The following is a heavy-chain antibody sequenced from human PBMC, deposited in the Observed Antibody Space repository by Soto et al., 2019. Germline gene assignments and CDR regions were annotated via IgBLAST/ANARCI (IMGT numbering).Heavy chain of an antibody. CDR3: ARLTGYRYDYLFTRGNWFAP. CDR1: GYSFTSYW. V-gene: IGHV5-51*01. D-gene: IGHD5-18*01. Sequence: GESLKISCKGSGYSFTSYWIGWVRQMPGKGLEWMWIIYPCDSDTRYSPSFQGQVTISADKSISTAYLQWSSLKASDTAMYYCARLTGYRYDYLFTRGNWFAPWGQGTLVTLSS. J-gene: IGHJ5*02. CDR2: IYPCDSDT.